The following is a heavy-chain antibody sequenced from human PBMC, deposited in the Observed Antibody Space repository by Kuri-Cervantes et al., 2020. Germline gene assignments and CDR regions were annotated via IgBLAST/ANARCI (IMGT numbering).Heavy chain of an antibody. CDR3: VRLYYYDSSGYYSYYYGMDV. CDR2: VNHSGST. D-gene: IGHD3-22*01. J-gene: IGHJ6*02. CDR1: GGSFSGYY. Sequence: SETLSLTCAVYGGSFSGYYWSWIRQPPGKGLEWIGEVNHSGSTNYNPSLKSRVTISVDTSKNQFSLKLSSVTAADTAVYYCVRLYYYDSSGYYSYYYGMDVWGQGTTVTVSS. V-gene: IGHV4-34*01.